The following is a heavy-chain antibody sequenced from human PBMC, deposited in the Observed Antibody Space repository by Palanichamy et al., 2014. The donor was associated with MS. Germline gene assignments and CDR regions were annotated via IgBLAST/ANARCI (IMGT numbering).Heavy chain of an antibody. Sequence: QVQLVEVWGRRGPGLGGPSRLSCTASGFTFSFSGMHWVRQAPGKGLEWVAFLRYDGTNIHYADSVKGRFTISRDNSKNTLYLHMTSLRPEDTAFYYCAKVNGDHWVYFEWWGQGTLVTVSS. CDR2: LRYDGTNI. CDR1: GFTFSFSG. D-gene: IGHD4-17*01. V-gene: IGHV3-30*02. J-gene: IGHJ4*02. CDR3: AKVNGDHWVYFEW.